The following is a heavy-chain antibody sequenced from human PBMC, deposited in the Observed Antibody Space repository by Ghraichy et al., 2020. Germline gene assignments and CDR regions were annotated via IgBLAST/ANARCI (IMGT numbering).Heavy chain of an antibody. CDR3: AHSSLESCDSTSCLPWFDP. CDR2: ISWNADK. CDR1: GFSLSTSGVG. Sequence: SGPTLVKPTQTLTLTCTFSGFSLSTSGVGVGWIRQPPGKALEWLALISWNADKRYSPSLQSRLTITKDTSKNQVVLTMTNVDPVDTATYYCAHSSLESCDSTSCLPWFDPWGQGTLVTVSS. V-gene: IGHV2-5*01. J-gene: IGHJ5*02. D-gene: IGHD2-2*01.